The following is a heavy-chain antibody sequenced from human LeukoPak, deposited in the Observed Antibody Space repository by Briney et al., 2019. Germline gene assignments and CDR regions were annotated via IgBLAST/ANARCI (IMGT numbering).Heavy chain of an antibody. CDR3: ARVDGYCSSTSCPYNWFDP. J-gene: IGHJ5*02. Sequence: PSETLSLTCTVSGGSISRYYWSWIRQPPGKGLEWIGYIYYSGSTNYNPSLKSRVTISVDTSKNQFSLKLSSVTAADTAVYYCARVDGYCSSTSCPYNWFDPWGQGTLVTVSS. V-gene: IGHV4-59*01. D-gene: IGHD2-2*01. CDR1: GGSISRYY. CDR2: IYYSGST.